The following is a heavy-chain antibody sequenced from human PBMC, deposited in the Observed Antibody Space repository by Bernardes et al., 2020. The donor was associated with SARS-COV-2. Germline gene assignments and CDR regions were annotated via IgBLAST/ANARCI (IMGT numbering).Heavy chain of an antibody. Sequence: SETLSLTCTVSGGSIFSYFWSWIRQPPGKGLEWIGYIYYTGSSTYNPSLKSRLSMSVDTSKNQFSLKLSSVTAADTAVYYCARGGEVGATNFQHWGQGALVTVSS. CDR1: GGSIFSYF. D-gene: IGHD1-26*01. J-gene: IGHJ1*01. CDR3: ARGGEVGATNFQH. CDR2: IYYTGSS. V-gene: IGHV4-59*01.